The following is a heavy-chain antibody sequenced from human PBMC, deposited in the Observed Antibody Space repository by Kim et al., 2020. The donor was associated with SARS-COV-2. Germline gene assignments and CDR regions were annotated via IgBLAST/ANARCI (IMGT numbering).Heavy chain of an antibody. CDR2: ISSSGSTI. Sequence: GGSLRLSCAASGFTFSSYEMNWVRQAPGKGLEWVSYISSSGSTIYYADSVKGRFTISRDNAKNSLYLQMNSLRAEDTAVYYCARDGITIFGVVTNYYYYGVGVWGQGTTVTVSS. V-gene: IGHV3-48*03. CDR3: ARDGITIFGVVTNYYYYGVGV. J-gene: IGHJ6*02. CDR1: GFTFSSYE. D-gene: IGHD3-3*01.